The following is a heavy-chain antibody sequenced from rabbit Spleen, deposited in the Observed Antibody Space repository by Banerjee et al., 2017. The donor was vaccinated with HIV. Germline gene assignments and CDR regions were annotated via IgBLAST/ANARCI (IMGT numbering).Heavy chain of an antibody. D-gene: IGHD2-1*01. CDR1: GFSFNSGYD. CDR2: SYAGSSGNT. J-gene: IGHJ6*01. CDR3: ARGAAAMTMVITGYYLSL. Sequence: QSLEESGGGLVKPEGSLTLTCKASGFSFNSGYDMCWVRQAPGKGLEWIACSYAGSSGNTYSAIWAKGRFTISKTSSTTVTLQMTSLTAADTATYFCARGAAAMTMVITGYYLSLWGPGTLVTVS. V-gene: IGHV1S40*01.